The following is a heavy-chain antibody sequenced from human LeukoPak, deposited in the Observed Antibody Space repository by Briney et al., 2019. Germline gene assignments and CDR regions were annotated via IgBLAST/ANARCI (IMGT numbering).Heavy chain of an antibody. CDR1: GGTFSSYA. J-gene: IGHJ4*02. CDR3: SRATRGGDQARFDY. Sequence: SVKVSCKASGGTFSSYAISWVRQAPGQGLEWMGRIIPIFGTANYAQKFQGRVTITTDESTSTAYMELSSLRSEDTAVYYCSRATRGGDQARFDYWGQGTLVTVSS. V-gene: IGHV1-69*05. D-gene: IGHD2-21*02. CDR2: IIPIFGTA.